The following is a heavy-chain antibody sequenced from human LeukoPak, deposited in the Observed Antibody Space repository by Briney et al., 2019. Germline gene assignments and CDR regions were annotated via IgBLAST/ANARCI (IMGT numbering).Heavy chain of an antibody. Sequence: SETLSLTCTVSGGSIRSGGYYWSWIRQAPGKGPEWIGYLHYSGSTNYNPSLESRVTISVDTSKNQFSLKLTSVTAADTAVYYCARHSTRGGDFDYWGQGTLVSVSS. J-gene: IGHJ4*02. V-gene: IGHV4-61*08. CDR2: LHYSGST. D-gene: IGHD2-21*01. CDR3: ARHSTRGGDFDY. CDR1: GGSIRSGGYY.